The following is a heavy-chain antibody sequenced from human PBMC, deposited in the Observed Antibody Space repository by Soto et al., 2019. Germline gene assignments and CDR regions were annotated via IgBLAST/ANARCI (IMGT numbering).Heavy chain of an antibody. CDR1: GGSIISYY. J-gene: IGHJ4*02. CDR2: IHHSGST. D-gene: IGHD6-19*01. V-gene: IGHV4-59*01. Sequence: QVQLQESGPGLVKPSETLSLTCTVSGGSIISYYWSWIRQSPEKGLEWIGYIHHSGSTLYNPSLNNRATVSLDRSNNQFSLELTSVTAADTALYYCAREVRSNTGWYWDYWGQGTLVTVSS. CDR3: AREVRSNTGWYWDY.